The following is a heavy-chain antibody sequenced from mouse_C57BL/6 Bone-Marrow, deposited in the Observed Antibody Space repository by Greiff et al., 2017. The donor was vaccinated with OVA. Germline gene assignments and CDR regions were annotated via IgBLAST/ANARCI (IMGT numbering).Heavy chain of an antibody. CDR3: ARRGLRRRGYAMDY. J-gene: IGHJ4*01. D-gene: IGHD2-4*01. Sequence: QVQLQHPGAELVKPGASVKMSCKASGYTFTSYWITWVKQRPGQGLEWIGDIYPGSGSTNYNEKFKSKATLTVDTSSSTAYMQLSSLTSEDSAVYYCARRGLRRRGYAMDYWGQGTSVTVSS. V-gene: IGHV1-55*01. CDR2: IYPGSGST. CDR1: GYTFTSYW.